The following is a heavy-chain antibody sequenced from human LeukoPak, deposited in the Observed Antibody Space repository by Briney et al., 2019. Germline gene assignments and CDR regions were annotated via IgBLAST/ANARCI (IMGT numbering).Heavy chain of an antibody. CDR1: GFTFSGSA. CDR2: IRSEANSYAT. V-gene: IGHV3-73*01. Sequence: PGGSLRLSCAASGFTFSGSAMHWVRQASGKGLEWVGRIRSEANSYATAYAASVKGRFTISRDDSKNTAYLQMNSLKTEDTAVYYCTRRSLGGSLDPWGQGTLVTVSS. CDR3: TRRSLGGSLDP. D-gene: IGHD3-16*01. J-gene: IGHJ5*02.